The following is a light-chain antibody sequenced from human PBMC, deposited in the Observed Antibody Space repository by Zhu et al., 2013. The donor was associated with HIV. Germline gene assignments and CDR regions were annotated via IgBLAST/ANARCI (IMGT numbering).Light chain of an antibody. CDR3: QQFNSYPS. CDR1: QSISEY. J-gene: IGKJ1*01. CDR2: KAS. Sequence: DIQMTQSPSTLSASIGDRVTITCRASQSISEYLAWYQQKPGKAPKLLIYKASSLESGVPSKFSGSGSGTEFTLTINSLQPDDFATYYCQQFNSYPSFGQGTKVEV. V-gene: IGKV1-5*03.